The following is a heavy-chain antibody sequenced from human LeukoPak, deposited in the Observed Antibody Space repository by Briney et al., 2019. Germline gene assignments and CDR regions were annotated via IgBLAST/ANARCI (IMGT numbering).Heavy chain of an antibody. CDR1: GFTFSTYW. J-gene: IGHJ2*01. CDR3: ARDYLYGSGWHSMKAWYFDF. D-gene: IGHD6-19*01. CDR2: IKYDGTEK. V-gene: IGHV3-7*01. Sequence: GGSLRLSCAASGFTFSTYWMSWVRRAPGKGLEWLAVIKYDGTEKYYVDSVKGRFTIARDNAKNSVYLQVNSLRVEDTAVYFCARDYLYGSGWHSMKAWYFDFWGRGTQVTVSS.